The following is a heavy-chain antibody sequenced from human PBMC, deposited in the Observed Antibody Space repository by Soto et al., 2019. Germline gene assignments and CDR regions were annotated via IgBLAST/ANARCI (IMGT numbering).Heavy chain of an antibody. CDR1: GDIINSSLW. D-gene: IGHD3-3*02. Sequence: PSEPLSLTCAVSGDIINSSLWWNWVRQLPGKGLEWIGQISHSGGTNYNPSLTSGVTISVDKSKNHFSLKVTSVTAADTAVHYCPAPHFWGGPRTDTRHDYCGHGTRVTVSS. CDR3: PAPHFWGGPRTDTRHDY. J-gene: IGHJ4*01. V-gene: IGHV4-4*02. CDR2: ISHSGGT.